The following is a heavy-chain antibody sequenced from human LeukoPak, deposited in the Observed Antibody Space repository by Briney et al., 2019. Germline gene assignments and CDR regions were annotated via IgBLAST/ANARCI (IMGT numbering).Heavy chain of an antibody. CDR3: ARGDCSGGSRYQA. CDR1: GFTLCSYS. Sequence: GGSLRLSCAASGFTLCSYSINWVPQAPGKGLEWVSSISSSSSYIYYADSVKGRFTISRDNAKNSLYLQMNSLRAEDTAVYYCARGDCSGGSRYQAWGQGTLVTVSS. D-gene: IGHD2-15*01. CDR2: ISSSSSYI. J-gene: IGHJ4*02. V-gene: IGHV3-21*01.